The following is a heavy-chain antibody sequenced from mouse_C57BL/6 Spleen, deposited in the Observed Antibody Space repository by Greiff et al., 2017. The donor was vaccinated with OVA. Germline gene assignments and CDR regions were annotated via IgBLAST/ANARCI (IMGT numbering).Heavy chain of an antibody. J-gene: IGHJ3*01. Sequence: EVKVVESGEGLVKPGGSLKLSCAASGFTFSSYAMSWVRQTPEKRLEWVAYISSGGDYIYYADTVKGRFTISRDNARNTLYLQMSSLKSEDTAMYYCTRDGDYEAYWGQGTLVTVSA. CDR3: TRDGDYEAY. D-gene: IGHD2-4*01. V-gene: IGHV5-9-1*02. CDR2: ISSGGDYI. CDR1: GFTFSSYA.